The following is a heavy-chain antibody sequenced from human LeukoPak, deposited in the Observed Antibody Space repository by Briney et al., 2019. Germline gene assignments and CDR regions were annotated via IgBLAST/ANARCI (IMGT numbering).Heavy chain of an antibody. J-gene: IGHJ4*02. CDR3: ATAPGIAAAGAGGY. CDR2: FDPEDGET. CDR1: GYTLTELS. D-gene: IGHD6-13*01. Sequence: ASVKVSCKVSGYTLTELSMHWVRQAPGKGLEWMGGFDPEDGETIYAQKFQGRVIMTEGTSTDTAYMELSSLRSEDTAVYYCATAPGIAAAGAGGYWGQGTLVTVSS. V-gene: IGHV1-24*01.